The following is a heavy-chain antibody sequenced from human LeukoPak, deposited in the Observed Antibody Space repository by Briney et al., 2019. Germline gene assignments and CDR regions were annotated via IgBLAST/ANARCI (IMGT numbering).Heavy chain of an antibody. J-gene: IGHJ5*02. CDR1: GYTFTSYA. D-gene: IGHD3-3*01. CDR2: INTNTGNP. V-gene: IGHV7-4-1*02. CDR3: ARDSVLRFLKAALGFDP. Sequence: ASVKVSCKASGYTFTSYAMNWVRQAPGQGLEWMGWINTNTGNPTYAQGFTGRFVFSLDTSVSTAYLQISSLKAEDTAVYYCARDSVLRFLKAALGFDPWGQGTLVTVSS.